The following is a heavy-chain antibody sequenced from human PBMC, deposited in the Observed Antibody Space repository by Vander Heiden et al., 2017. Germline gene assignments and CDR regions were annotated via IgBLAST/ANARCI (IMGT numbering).Heavy chain of an antibody. CDR2: INYSGST. D-gene: IGHD3-22*01. CDR1: GGSISGSGYY. V-gene: IGHV4-39*01. CDR3: ATLTYYYDSSGYYYPIY. Sequence: QLQLQASGPGLVTPSETLSLTCIVSGGSISGSGYYWGWIRQAPGKGLEWIGSINYSGSTKYSPSLKSRVTISVDTSKNQFSLILSSVTAADTAVYYCATLTYYYDSSGYYYPIYWGQGALVTVSS. J-gene: IGHJ4*02.